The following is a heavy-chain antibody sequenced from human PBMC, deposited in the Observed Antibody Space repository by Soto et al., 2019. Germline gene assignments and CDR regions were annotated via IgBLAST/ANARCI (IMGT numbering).Heavy chain of an antibody. CDR1: GFTFSDYY. J-gene: IGHJ4*02. V-gene: IGHV3-53*01. CDR3: ARAMPPETYSYGSSRAYYFDY. CDR2: IYSGGST. D-gene: IGHD5-18*01. Sequence: GSLRLSCAASGFTFSDYYMSWVRQAPGKGLEWVSVIYSGGSTYYADSVKGRFTISRDNSKNTLYLQMNSLRAEDTAVYYCARAMPPETYSYGSSRAYYFDYWGQGTLVTVSS.